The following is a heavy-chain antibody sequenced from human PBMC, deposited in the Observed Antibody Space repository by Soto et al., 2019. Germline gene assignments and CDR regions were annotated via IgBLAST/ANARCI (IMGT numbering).Heavy chain of an antibody. D-gene: IGHD3-3*01. CDR3: ATDDYDFWSGYSGCYYYGMDV. CDR1: GFTFSSYW. Sequence: EVQLVESGGGLVQPGGSLRLSCAASGFTFSSYWMSWVRQAPGKGLEWEANIKQDGSEKYYVDSVKGRFTISRDNAKNSLYLQMNSLRAEDTAVYYCATDDYDFWSGYSGCYYYGMDVWGQGTTVTVSS. J-gene: IGHJ6*02. CDR2: IKQDGSEK. V-gene: IGHV3-7*01.